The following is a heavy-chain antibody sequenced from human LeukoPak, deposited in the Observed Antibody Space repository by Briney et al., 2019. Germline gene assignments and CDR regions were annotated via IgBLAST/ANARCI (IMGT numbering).Heavy chain of an antibody. CDR1: GFTFSSYA. V-gene: IGHV3-23*01. J-gene: IGHJ4*02. CDR3: ARLYYYDSSGYYDY. Sequence: GGSLRLSCAASGFTFSSYAMSWVRQAPGKGLEWVSAISGSGGSTYYADSVKGRFTISRDNSKNTLYLQMNSLRAEDTAVYYCARLYYYDSSGYYDYWGQGTLVTVSS. D-gene: IGHD3-22*01. CDR2: ISGSGGST.